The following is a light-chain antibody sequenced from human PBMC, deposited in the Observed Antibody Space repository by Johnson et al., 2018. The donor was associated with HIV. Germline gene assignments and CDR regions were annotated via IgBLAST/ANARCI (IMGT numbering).Light chain of an antibody. CDR2: ENN. CDR3: GTWDSSLTAV. CDR1: SSNIGNNY. J-gene: IGLJ1*01. Sequence: QSVLTQPPSVSVAPGQKVTISCSGSSSNIGNNYVSWYQQLPGTAPKLLIYENNKRPSGIPDRFSGSKSGTSATLGITGLQTGDEADYYCGTWDSSLTAVFGTGTKVTVL. V-gene: IGLV1-51*02.